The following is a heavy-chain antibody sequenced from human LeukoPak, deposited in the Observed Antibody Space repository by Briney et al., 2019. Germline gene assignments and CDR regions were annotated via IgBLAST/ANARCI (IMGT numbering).Heavy chain of an antibody. Sequence: SETLSLTCAVYGGSFSGYYWSWIRQPPGKGLEWIGEINHSGSTNYNPSLKSRVTISVDTSKNQFSLKLSSVTAADTAVYYCAREFSGYDLDYWGQGTLVTVSS. D-gene: IGHD5-12*01. CDR2: INHSGST. V-gene: IGHV4-34*01. J-gene: IGHJ4*02. CDR3: AREFSGYDLDY. CDR1: GGSFSGYY.